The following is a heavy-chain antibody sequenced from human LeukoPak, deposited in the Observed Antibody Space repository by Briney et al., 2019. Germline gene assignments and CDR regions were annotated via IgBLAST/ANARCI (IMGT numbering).Heavy chain of an antibody. CDR2: ISWNSGSI. D-gene: IGHD2-2*01. CDR3: AKDMYDYCSSTSCGSPYYYGMDV. J-gene: IGHJ6*02. Sequence: PGGSLRLSCAASGFTFDDYAMHWVRHAPGKGLEWVSGISWNSGSIGYADSVKGRFTISRDNAKNSLYLQMNSLRAEDTALYYCAKDMYDYCSSTSCGSPYYYGMDVWGQGTTVTVSS. V-gene: IGHV3-9*01. CDR1: GFTFDDYA.